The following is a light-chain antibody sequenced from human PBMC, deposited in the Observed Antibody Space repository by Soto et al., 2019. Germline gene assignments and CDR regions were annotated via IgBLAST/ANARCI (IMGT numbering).Light chain of an antibody. V-gene: IGLV2-14*03. CDR1: SSDIGGYNF. CDR2: DVS. J-gene: IGLJ1*01. Sequence: QSVLTQPASVSGSPGQSITISCTGTSSDIGGYNFVSWYQHHPGKAPKLLIHDVSNRPSGVSSRFSGSKSGNTASLTISGLQAEDEADYYCNSYRTVSTYVFGTGTMLTVL. CDR3: NSYRTVSTYV.